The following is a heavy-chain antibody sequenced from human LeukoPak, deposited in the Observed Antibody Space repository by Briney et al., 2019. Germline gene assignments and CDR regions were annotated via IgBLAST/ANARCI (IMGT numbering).Heavy chain of an antibody. J-gene: IGHJ4*02. CDR2: ISAYNGNT. D-gene: IGHD3-9*01. V-gene: IGHV1-18*01. Sequence: ASVKVSCKASGYTFTSYGISWVRQAPGQGLEWMGWISAYNGNTNYAQKLQGRVTMTTDTSTSTAYMELRSLRSDDTAVYYCARESAFDILTGYFFDYWGQGTLVTVSS. CDR3: ARESAFDILTGYFFDY. CDR1: GYTFTSYG.